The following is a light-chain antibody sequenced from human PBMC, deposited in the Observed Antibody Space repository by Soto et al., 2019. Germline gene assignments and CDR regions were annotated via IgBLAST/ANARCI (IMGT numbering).Light chain of an antibody. J-gene: IGKJ4*01. Sequence: EIVLTQSPGTLSLSPGERATLSCRASQSVSSSYLAWYQQKPGQAPRLLIYGASSRATGIPDRFSGSGSGTDFTLTISRLEPEDFAVYYCQQVESYPSTFGGGTKVEMK. V-gene: IGKV3-20*01. CDR3: QQVESYPST. CDR2: GAS. CDR1: QSVSSSY.